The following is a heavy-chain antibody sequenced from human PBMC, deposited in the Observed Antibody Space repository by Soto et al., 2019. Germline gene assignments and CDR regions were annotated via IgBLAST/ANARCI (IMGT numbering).Heavy chain of an antibody. CDR2: IYHSGST. CDR3: ARSSSSHTAMANLGP. J-gene: IGHJ5*02. V-gene: IGHV4-4*02. Sequence: SQTQSHTCTVAGGYISSSNWWRWIRQPPGKGLEWIGEIYHSGSTNYNPSLKSRVTISVDKSKNQFSLKLSSVTAADTAVYYCARSSSSHTAMANLGPWGQGTLVTVS. D-gene: IGHD5-18*01. CDR1: GGYISSSNW.